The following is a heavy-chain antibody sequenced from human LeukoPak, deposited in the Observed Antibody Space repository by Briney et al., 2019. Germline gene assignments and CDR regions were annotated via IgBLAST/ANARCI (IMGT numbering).Heavy chain of an antibody. D-gene: IGHD4-11*01. Sequence: SETLSPTCAVYGVSFSGYYWSWIRQPPGKGLEWIGEINHSGSTNYNPSLKSRVTISVDTSKNQFSLKLSSVTAADTAVYYCAAYTPNWFDPWGQGTLVTVSS. V-gene: IGHV4-34*01. CDR1: GVSFSGYY. J-gene: IGHJ5*02. CDR3: AAYTPNWFDP. CDR2: INHSGST.